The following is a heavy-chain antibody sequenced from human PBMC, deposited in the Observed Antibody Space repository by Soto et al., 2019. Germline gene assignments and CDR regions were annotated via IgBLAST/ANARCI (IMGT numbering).Heavy chain of an antibody. V-gene: IGHV1-18*01. D-gene: IGHD3-9*01. CDR3: ARGPLRYFDWVFDY. CDR2: ISVYNGNT. J-gene: IGHJ4*02. CDR1: DYTFTSYG. Sequence: ASVKVSCKASDYTFTSYGIIWVRQAPGQGLEWIGWISVYNGNTNYAQKFQGRVTITRDTSASTAYMELSSLRSEDTAVYYCARGPLRYFDWVFDYWGQGTLVTVSS.